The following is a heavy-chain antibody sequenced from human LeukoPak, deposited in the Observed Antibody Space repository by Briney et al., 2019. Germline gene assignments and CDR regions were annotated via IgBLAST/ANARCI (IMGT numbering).Heavy chain of an antibody. CDR3: AQDYGRDGEGTMFDY. V-gene: IGHV3-23*01. Sequence: GGSLRLSCAVSGFIFSSFAMSWVRQAPGKGLEWVSGIDGDGGNTWNADSVKGRFTISRDNSKNTLYLQMNSLRVEDTAVHYCAQDYGRDGEGTMFDYWGQGILVTVSS. J-gene: IGHJ4*02. CDR2: IDGDGGNT. D-gene: IGHD3-10*01. CDR1: GFIFSSFA.